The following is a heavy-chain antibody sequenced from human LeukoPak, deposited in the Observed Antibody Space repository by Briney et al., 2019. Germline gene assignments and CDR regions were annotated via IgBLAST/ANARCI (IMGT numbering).Heavy chain of an antibody. V-gene: IGHV1-69*13. CDR1: GYTFTGYY. D-gene: IGHD6-6*01. CDR2: IIPIFGTA. J-gene: IGHJ4*02. CDR3: ARGPISSGGIAARPTR. Sequence: SVKVSCKASGYTFTGYYKHWVRQAPGQGLEWMGGIIPIFGTANYAQKFQGRVTITADESTSTAYMELSSLRSEDTAVYYCARGPISSGGIAARPTRWGQGTLVTVSS.